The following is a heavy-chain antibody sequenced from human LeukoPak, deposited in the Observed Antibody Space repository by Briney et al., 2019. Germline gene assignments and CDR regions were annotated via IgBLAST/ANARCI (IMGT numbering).Heavy chain of an antibody. CDR2: IHSGGST. Sequence: GGSVTHLCMQTGFTKRGSPIGGGCQAPGKGLEWVSVIHSGGSTYYADSVKGRFTISGNSSKNTLYLQMNSLRADDTAVYYCASPSRAAQTPIDSWGQATLVTVSS. CDR1: GFTKRGSP. V-gene: IGHV3-66*01. J-gene: IGHJ4*02. CDR3: ASPSRAAQTPIDS.